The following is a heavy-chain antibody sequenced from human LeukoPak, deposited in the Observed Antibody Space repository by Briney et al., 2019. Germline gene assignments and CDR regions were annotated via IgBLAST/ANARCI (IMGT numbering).Heavy chain of an antibody. CDR3: AKASGSYRYYFDY. CDR1: GFTFSSYA. J-gene: IGHJ4*02. CDR2: ISGSGGST. Sequence: GGSLRLSCAASGFTFSSYAMSWVRQAPGKGLEWVTAISGSGGSTYYADSVKGRFTISRDNSKNTLYLQMNSLRAEDTAVYYCAKASGSYRYYFDYWGQGTLVTVSS. D-gene: IGHD1-26*01. V-gene: IGHV3-23*01.